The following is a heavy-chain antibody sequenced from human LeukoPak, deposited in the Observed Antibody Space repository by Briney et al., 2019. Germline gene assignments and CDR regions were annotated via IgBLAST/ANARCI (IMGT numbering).Heavy chain of an antibody. D-gene: IGHD4/OR15-4a*01. J-gene: IGHJ4*02. CDR3: ARSGLSRFDY. Sequence: GGSLRLSCAASGFTFSIYAMSWVRQAPGKGLEWVSAFSGSGGSTYYADSVKGRFTISRDNSKNTLYLQMNSLRAEYTAVYYCARSGLSRFDYWGQGTLVTVSS. V-gene: IGHV3-23*01. CDR1: GFTFSIYA. CDR2: FSGSGGST.